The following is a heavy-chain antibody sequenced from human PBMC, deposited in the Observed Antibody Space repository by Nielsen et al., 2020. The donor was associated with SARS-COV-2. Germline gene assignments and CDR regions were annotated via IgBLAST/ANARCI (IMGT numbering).Heavy chain of an antibody. CDR3: ARDLRTSGGRDGY. V-gene: IGHV3-48*03. D-gene: IGHD2-15*01. CDR2: ISSSGRII. Sequence: GGSLRLSCAASGFTFSSYEMNWVRQAPGKGLECISYISSSGRIIYYADSVKGRFTISRDNAKNSLYLQMNSLRAEDTAVYYCARDLRTSGGRDGYWGLGTLVTVSS. CDR1: GFTFSSYE. J-gene: IGHJ4*02.